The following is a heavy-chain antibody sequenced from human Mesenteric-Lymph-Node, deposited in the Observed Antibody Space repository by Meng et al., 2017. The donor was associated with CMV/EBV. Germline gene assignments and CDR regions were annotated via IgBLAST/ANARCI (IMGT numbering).Heavy chain of an antibody. CDR3: ARSLYYDSSGYLD. J-gene: IGHJ4*02. Sequence: TVAGGSISSGGYYWSWIRQHPGKGLEWIGYIYYSGITDYNPSLKSRVTISGDTSKNQFSLKLSSVTAADTAVYYCARSLYYDSSGYLDWGQGTLAPSPQ. D-gene: IGHD3-22*01. CDR2: IYYSGIT. CDR1: GGSISSGGYY. V-gene: IGHV4-31*03.